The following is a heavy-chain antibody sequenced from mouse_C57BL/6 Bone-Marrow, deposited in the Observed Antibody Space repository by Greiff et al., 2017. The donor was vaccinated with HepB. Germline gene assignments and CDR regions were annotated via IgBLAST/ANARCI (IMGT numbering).Heavy chain of an antibody. CDR1: GFSFSSYG. D-gene: IGHD2-13*01. CDR3: ARDGEVYAMDY. CDR2: ISSGGSYT. Sequence: EVHLVESGGDLVKPGGSLKLSCAASGFSFSSYGMSWVRQTTDKRLEWVATISSGGSYTYYPDSVKGRFTISRDNAKNTLYLQMSSLKSEDTAMYYSARDGEVYAMDYWGQGTSVTVSS. J-gene: IGHJ4*01. V-gene: IGHV5-6*01.